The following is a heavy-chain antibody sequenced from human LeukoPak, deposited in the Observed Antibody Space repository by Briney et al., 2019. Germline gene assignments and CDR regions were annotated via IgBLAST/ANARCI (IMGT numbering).Heavy chain of an antibody. CDR3: AREVGDYGDYPNNDAFDI. V-gene: IGHV4-30-4*01. CDR2: IYYSGST. J-gene: IGHJ3*02. Sequence: PSETLSLTCTVSGGSISSGDYYWSWIRQPPGKGLEWIGYIYYSGSTYYNPSLKSRVTISVDTSKNQFSLKLSSVTAADTAVYYCAREVGDYGDYPNNDAFDIWGQGTMVTVSS. CDR1: GGSISSGDYY. D-gene: IGHD4-17*01.